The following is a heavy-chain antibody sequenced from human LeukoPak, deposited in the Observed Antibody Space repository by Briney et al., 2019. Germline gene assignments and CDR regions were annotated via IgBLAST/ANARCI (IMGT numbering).Heavy chain of an antibody. CDR1: GGSFSGYY. D-gene: IGHD1-26*01. CDR2: INHRGST. CDR3: ARGLGAGGATFPY. V-gene: IGHV4-34*01. Sequence: SETLSLTCAVYGGSFSGYYWSWIRQPPGKGLEWIGEINHRGSTNYNPSLKSRVTISVDTSKNQFSLKLSSVTAADTAVYYCARGLGAGGATFPYWGQGTLVTVSS. J-gene: IGHJ4*02.